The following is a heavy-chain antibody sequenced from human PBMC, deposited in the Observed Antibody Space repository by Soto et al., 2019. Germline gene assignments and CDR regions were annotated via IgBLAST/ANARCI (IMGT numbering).Heavy chain of an antibody. V-gene: IGHV3-64*01. CDR1: GFTFSSYA. CDR2: ISRNGGST. CDR3: ARLRGYCSGGSCYPALGAFDI. D-gene: IGHD2-15*01. J-gene: IGHJ3*02. Sequence: EVQLVESGGGLVQPGGSLRLSCAASGFTFSSYAMHWVRQAPGEGLEYVSAISRNGGSTYYANSVKGRFTISRDNSKNTLYLQMGSLRAEDMAVYYCARLRGYCSGGSCYPALGAFDIWGQGTMVTVSS.